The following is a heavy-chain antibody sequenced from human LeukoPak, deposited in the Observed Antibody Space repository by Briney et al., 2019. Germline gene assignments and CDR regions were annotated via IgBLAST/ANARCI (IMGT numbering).Heavy chain of an antibody. D-gene: IGHD6-19*01. J-gene: IGHJ4*02. V-gene: IGHV3-21*06. Sequence: XMIXVXQAXXXXLXWVSSVSGTSEYIYYADSVRGRFTISRDNAKNTVYLQMNSLRAEDTAVYYCARWYSSGWYSDYWGQGTLVTVSS. CDR2: VSGTSEYI. CDR3: ARWYSSGWYSDY. CDR1: X.